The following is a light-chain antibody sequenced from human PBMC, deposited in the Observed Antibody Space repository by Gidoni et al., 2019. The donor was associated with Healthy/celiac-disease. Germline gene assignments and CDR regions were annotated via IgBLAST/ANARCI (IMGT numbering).Light chain of an antibody. CDR3: QQYYSTPLT. J-gene: IGKJ1*01. CDR2: WAS. CDR1: QSVLYSSNNTNY. V-gene: IGKV4-1*01. Sequence: DIVMTQSPDSLAVSLGVRATINCKSSQSVLYSSNNTNYLAWYQQKPGQPPKLLIDWASTRESGVPDRFGGSGSGTDFTLTISSLQAEDVAVYYCQQYYSTPLTFGQGTKVEIK.